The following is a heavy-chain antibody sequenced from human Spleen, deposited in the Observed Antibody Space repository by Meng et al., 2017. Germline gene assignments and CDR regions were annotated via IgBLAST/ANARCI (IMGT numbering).Heavy chain of an antibody. V-gene: IGHV4-34*01. CDR3: ARGPTTMAHDFDY. CDR1: GGSFSDYY. Sequence: GQLQQWGAGVLKPSETLPLTCVVSGGSFSDYYWSWIRQPPGKGLEWIGEINHSGSTNYNPSLESRATISVDTSQNNLSLKLSSVTAADSAVYYCARGPTTMAHDFDYWGQGTLVTVSS. D-gene: IGHD4-11*01. CDR2: INHSGST. J-gene: IGHJ4*02.